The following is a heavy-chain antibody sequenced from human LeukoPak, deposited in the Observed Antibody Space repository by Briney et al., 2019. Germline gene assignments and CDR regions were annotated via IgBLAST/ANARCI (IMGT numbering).Heavy chain of an antibody. CDR3: ARDRAVVVRNTFDY. J-gene: IGHJ4*02. D-gene: IGHD2-15*01. CDR2: ISYDGSNK. V-gene: IGHV3-30-3*01. CDR1: GFTFSSYA. Sequence: GGSLRLSCAASGFTFSSYAMHWVRQAPGKGLEWVAVISYDGSNKYYADSVKGRFTISRDNSKNTLYLQMNSLRAEDTAVYYCARDRAVVVRNTFDYWGQGTLVTVSS.